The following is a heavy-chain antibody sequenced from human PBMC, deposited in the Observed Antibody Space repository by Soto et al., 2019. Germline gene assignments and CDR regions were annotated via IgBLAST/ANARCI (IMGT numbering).Heavy chain of an antibody. D-gene: IGHD2-2*01. V-gene: IGHV1-69*10. J-gene: IGHJ6*02. CDR1: GGTFSTYA. CDR3: ATALSAFTKTAAVFYYGMDV. CDR2: IIPILGTA. Sequence: SVKVSCKASGGTFSTYAITWVRQAPGQGLEWMGGIIPILGTANFAPKLQGRLTITADKSTSTAYMELSSLRSEDTAVYYCATALSAFTKTAAVFYYGMDVWGQGTTVTVSS.